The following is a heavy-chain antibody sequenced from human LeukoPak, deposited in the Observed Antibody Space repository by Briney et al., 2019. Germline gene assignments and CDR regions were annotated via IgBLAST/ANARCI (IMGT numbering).Heavy chain of an antibody. J-gene: IGHJ4*02. CDR3: AKPSGYDSSAYYSPFDY. Sequence: GGSLRLSCVASGFTFSTFAMSWVRQAPGKGLEWVSAIGGRGGNTYYAGSVKGRFTISRDDSQNTVYLQMNSLRVEDTALYYCAKPSGYDSSAYYSPFDYWGQGTLVTVSS. CDR2: IGGRGGNT. V-gene: IGHV3-23*01. D-gene: IGHD3-22*01. CDR1: GFTFSTFA.